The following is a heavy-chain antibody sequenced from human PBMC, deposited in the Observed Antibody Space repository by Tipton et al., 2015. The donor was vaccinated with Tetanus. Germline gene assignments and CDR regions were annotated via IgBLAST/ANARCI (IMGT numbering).Heavy chain of an antibody. Sequence: TLSLTCAVYGGSFSGYYWSWIRQPPGKGLEWIGEINHSGSTNYNPSLKSRVTISVDTSKNQFSLKLSSVTAADTAVYYCAIPSGSYLDFDYWGQGTLVTVSS. D-gene: IGHD1-26*01. CDR3: AIPSGSYLDFDY. CDR2: INHSGST. J-gene: IGHJ4*02. V-gene: IGHV4-34*01. CDR1: GGSFSGYY.